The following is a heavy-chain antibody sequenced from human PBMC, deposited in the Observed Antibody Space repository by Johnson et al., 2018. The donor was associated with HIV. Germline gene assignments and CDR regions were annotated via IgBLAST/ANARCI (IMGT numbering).Heavy chain of an antibody. CDR1: GFTFSDVW. D-gene: IGHD1-26*01. Sequence: VQLVESGGGLVQPGESLRLSCVASGFTFSDVWMTWVRQAPGRGLEWVGRIKRQIDGGTTDYATPVKGRFIISRDDSKNTLYLQMNSLKTEDTAVYYCSTDVPGGPYYNAFDIWGQGTMVTVSS. CDR2: IKRQIDGGTT. J-gene: IGHJ3*02. CDR3: STDVPGGPYYNAFDI. V-gene: IGHV3-15*01.